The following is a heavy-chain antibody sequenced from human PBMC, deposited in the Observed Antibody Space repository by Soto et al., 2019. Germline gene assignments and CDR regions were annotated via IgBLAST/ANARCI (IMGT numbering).Heavy chain of an antibody. CDR2: IIPIFGTA. CDR3: ARVYYDSSGYLVYYYGMDV. CDR1: GGTFSSYA. D-gene: IGHD3-22*01. V-gene: IGHV1-69*13. J-gene: IGHJ6*02. Sequence: SVKVSCKASGGTFSSYAISWVRQAPGQGLEWMGGIIPIFGTANYAQKFQGRVTITADESTSTAYMELSSLRSEDTAVYYCARVYYDSSGYLVYYYGMDVWGQGTTVTVSS.